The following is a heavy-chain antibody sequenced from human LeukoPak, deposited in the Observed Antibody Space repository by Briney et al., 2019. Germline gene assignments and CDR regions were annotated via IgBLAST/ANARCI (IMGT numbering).Heavy chain of an antibody. J-gene: IGHJ5*02. CDR3: SKELSTSGWYNYFDT. CDR2: TSHDGSDK. CDR1: GSTFSSYD. Sequence: PGGSLRLSCAAYGSTFSSYDMHWVRQAPGKGLEWVAMTSHDGSDKYYADSVKGRFTISRDNSKNTLYLQMNSLRVEDTAVYYYSKELSTSGWYNYFDTWGQGALVTVSS. D-gene: IGHD6-13*01. V-gene: IGHV3-30*18.